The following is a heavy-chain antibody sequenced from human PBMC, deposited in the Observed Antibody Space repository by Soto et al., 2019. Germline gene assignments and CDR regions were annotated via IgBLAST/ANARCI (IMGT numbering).Heavy chain of an antibody. V-gene: IGHV3-23*01. J-gene: IGHJ5*02. CDR3: AKDRFVDCTNGVCYAGYNWFDP. CDR2: ISGSGGST. CDR1: GFTFSSYA. Sequence: PGGSLRLSCAASGFTFSSYAMSWVRQAPGKGLEWVSAISGSGGSTYYADSVKGRFTISRDNSKNTLYLQMNSLRAEDTAVYYCAKDRFVDCTNGVCYAGYNWFDPWGQGTLVTVSS. D-gene: IGHD2-8*01.